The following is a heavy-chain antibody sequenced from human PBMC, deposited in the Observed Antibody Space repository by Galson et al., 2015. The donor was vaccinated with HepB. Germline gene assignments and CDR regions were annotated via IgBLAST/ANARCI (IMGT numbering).Heavy chain of an antibody. V-gene: IGHV1-24*01. CDR1: GYTLTELS. D-gene: IGHD6-6*01. CDR3: ATASIAAVRAFDY. CDR2: FDPEDGET. J-gene: IGHJ4*02. Sequence: SVKVSCKVSGYTLTELSMHWVRQAPGKGLEWMGGFDPEDGETIYAQKFQGRVTMTEDTSTDTAYMELSSLRSEDTAVYYCATASIAAVRAFDYWGQGTLVTVSS.